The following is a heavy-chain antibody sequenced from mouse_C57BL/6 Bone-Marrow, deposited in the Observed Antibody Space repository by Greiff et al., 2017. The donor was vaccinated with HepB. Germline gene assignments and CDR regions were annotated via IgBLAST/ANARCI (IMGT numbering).Heavy chain of an antibody. V-gene: IGHV1-64*01. CDR2: IHPNSGST. Sequence: QVQLKQPGAELVKPGASVKLSCKASGYTFTSYWMHWVKQRPGQGLEWIGMIHPNSGSTNYNEKFKSKATLTVDKSSSTAYMQLSSLTSEDSAVYYCARGTTKYYFDYWGQGTTLTVSS. CDR1: GYTFTSYW. D-gene: IGHD1-1*01. J-gene: IGHJ2*01. CDR3: ARGTTKYYFDY.